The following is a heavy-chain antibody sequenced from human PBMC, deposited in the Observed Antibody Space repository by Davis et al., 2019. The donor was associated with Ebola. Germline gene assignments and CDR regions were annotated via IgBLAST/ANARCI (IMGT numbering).Heavy chain of an antibody. J-gene: IGHJ4*02. V-gene: IGHV3-9*01. CDR2: ISWNSGSI. Sequence: PGGSLRLSCAASGFTFDDYAMHWVRQAPGKGLEWVSGISWNSGSIGYADSVKGRFTISRDNAKNSLYLQMNSLRAEDTALYYCAKDMEQWLVYYFDYWGQGTLVTVSS. CDR3: AKDMEQWLVYYFDY. CDR1: GFTFDDYA. D-gene: IGHD6-19*01.